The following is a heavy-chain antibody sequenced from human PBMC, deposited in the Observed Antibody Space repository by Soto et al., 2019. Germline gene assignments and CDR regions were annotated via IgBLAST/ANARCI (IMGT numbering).Heavy chain of an antibody. D-gene: IGHD3-22*01. V-gene: IGHV3-74*01. Sequence: PGGSLRLSCAASGFTFSSYWMHWVRQAPGKGLVWVSRINSDGSSTNYADSVKGRFTISRDNAKNTLYLQMNSLGAEDTAVYYCTRGATSGYYRIDYWGQGALVTVSS. CDR2: INSDGSST. J-gene: IGHJ4*02. CDR1: GFTFSSYW. CDR3: TRGATSGYYRIDY.